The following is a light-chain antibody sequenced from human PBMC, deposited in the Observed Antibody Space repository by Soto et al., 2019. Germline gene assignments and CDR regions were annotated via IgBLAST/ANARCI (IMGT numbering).Light chain of an antibody. CDR2: DAS. V-gene: IGKV3-15*01. J-gene: IGKJ4*01. Sequence: EIVMTQSPDALSVSPGEGAILSCRASQTISSNLAWYQQKPGQAPRLLIYDASTRATGIPARFSGSGSGTEFTLIISSLQSEDFAVYYCQQYSNWLTFGGGTKVEIK. CDR3: QQYSNWLT. CDR1: QTISSN.